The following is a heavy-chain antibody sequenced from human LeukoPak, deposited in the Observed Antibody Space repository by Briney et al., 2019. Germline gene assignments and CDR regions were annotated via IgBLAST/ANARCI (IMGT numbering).Heavy chain of an antibody. D-gene: IGHD6-19*01. CDR1: GYTFTGYY. J-gene: IGHJ3*02. V-gene: IGHV1-2*02. Sequence: GASVKVSCKASGYTFTGYYMHWVRQAPGQGLEWMGWINPNSGGTNYAQKFQGRVTMTRDTSISTAYMELSRLRSDDTAVYYCARAKIAVAGRPPDIWGQGTMVTVSS. CDR3: ARAKIAVAGRPPDI. CDR2: INPNSGGT.